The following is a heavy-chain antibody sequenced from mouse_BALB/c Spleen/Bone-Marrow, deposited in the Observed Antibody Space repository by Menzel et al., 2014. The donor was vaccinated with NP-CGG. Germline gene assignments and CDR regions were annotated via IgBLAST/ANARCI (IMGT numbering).Heavy chain of an antibody. CDR2: IDPANGNT. D-gene: IGHD2-1*01. V-gene: IGHV14-3*02. CDR3: ARNGNYGAWFAY. J-gene: IGHJ3*01. CDR1: GFNIKDTY. Sequence: DVHLVESGAELVKPGASVKLSCTASGFNIKDTYMHWVKQRPEQGLEWIGRIDPANGNTKYDPKFQGKATITADTSSNTAYLQLSSLTSEDTADYYCARNGNYGAWFAYWGQGTLVTVSA.